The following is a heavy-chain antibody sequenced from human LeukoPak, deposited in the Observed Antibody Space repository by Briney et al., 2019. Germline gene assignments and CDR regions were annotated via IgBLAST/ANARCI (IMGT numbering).Heavy chain of an antibody. D-gene: IGHD3-22*01. CDR2: INWNGGST. CDR3: ARSHYYEDYYYYMDV. V-gene: IGHV3-20*04. J-gene: IGHJ6*03. CDR1: GFTFDDYG. Sequence: GGSLRLSCAASGFTFDDYGMSWVRQAPGKGLEWVSGINWNGGSTCYADSVKGRFTISRDNAKNSLYLQMNSLRAEDTALYYCARSHYYEDYYYYMDVWGKGTTVTVSS.